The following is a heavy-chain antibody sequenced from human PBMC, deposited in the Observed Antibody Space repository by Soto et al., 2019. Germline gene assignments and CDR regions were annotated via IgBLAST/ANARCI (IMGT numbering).Heavy chain of an antibody. Sequence: ASVKVSFKASGYSFTSCYIHWVRQAPGQGLEWMGIINPSGGSTSYAQKFQGRVTVTRDTSTSTVYMELSSLRSEDTAVYYCARADKGGSYWGQGTLVTVSS. D-gene: IGHD1-26*01. CDR3: ARADKGGSY. V-gene: IGHV1-46*01. CDR2: INPSGGST. J-gene: IGHJ4*02. CDR1: GYSFTSCY.